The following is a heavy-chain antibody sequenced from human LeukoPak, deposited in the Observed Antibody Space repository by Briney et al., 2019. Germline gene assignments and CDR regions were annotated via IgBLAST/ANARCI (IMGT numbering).Heavy chain of an antibody. CDR2: IIPIFGTA. CDR3: ATSYPHLSGYYYPQLYYYYYGMDV. D-gene: IGHD3-22*01. Sequence: ASVKVSCKASGYTFSSYGISWVRQAPGQGLEWMGGIIPIFGTANYAQKFQGRVTITADESTSTAYMELSSLRSEDTAVYYCATSYPHLSGYYYPQLYYYYYGMDVWGQGTTVTVSS. CDR1: GYTFSSYG. V-gene: IGHV1-69*13. J-gene: IGHJ6*02.